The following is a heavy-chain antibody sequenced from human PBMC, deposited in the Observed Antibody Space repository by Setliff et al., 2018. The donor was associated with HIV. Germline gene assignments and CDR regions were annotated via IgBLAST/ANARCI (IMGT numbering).Heavy chain of an antibody. V-gene: IGHV3-7*01. CDR3: ARPGRSNYWDSFDY. CDR2: IKQDGSEK. Sequence: GGSLRLSCAASGFTFSSYWMSWVRQAPGKGLEWVANIKQDGSEKYYVDSVKGRFTLTRDTAKNSLFLQMDGLRAEDTALYYCARPGRSNYWDSFDYWGQGILVTVSS. D-gene: IGHD3-10*01. J-gene: IGHJ4*02. CDR1: GFTFSSYW.